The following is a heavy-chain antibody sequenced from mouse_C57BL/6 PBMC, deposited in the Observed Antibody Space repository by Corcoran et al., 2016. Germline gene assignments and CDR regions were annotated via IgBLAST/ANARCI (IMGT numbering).Heavy chain of an antibody. D-gene: IGHD2-4*01. V-gene: IGHV14-1*01. CDR3: TAEDDYDSSRYFDV. J-gene: IGHJ1*03. CDR2: IDPEDGDT. CDR1: GFNIKDYY. Sequence: EVQLQQSGAELVRPGASVKLSCTASGFNIKDYYMHWVKQRPEQGLEWIGRIDPEDGDTEYAPKFQGKATMTADTSSNTAYLQLSSLTSEDTAGYYCTAEDDYDSSRYFDVWGTGTTVTVAS.